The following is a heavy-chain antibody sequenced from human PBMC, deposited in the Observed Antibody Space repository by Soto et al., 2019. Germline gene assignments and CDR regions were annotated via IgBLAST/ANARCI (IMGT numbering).Heavy chain of an antibody. Sequence: QVQLVQSGAEVRKPGASVKVSCKTSGYTFTDYDINWVRQAPGQGLEWVGRKNPNSGRSDYAQKHEGRVTMTRDISISTAYLELSSLGYDDTAVYFCSTWGRNGWYTGFFWGQGTLVTVSS. CDR3: STWGRNGWYTGFF. V-gene: IGHV1-8*02. CDR1: GYTFTDYD. CDR2: KNPNSGRS. D-gene: IGHD6-19*01. J-gene: IGHJ4*02.